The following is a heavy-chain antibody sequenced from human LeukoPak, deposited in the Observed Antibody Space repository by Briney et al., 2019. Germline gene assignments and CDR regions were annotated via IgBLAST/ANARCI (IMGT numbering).Heavy chain of an antibody. CDR2: ISYDGSNK. V-gene: IGHV3-30*18. CDR3: AKDFPSPY. CDR1: GFTFRSYG. J-gene: IGHJ4*02. D-gene: IGHD3-16*01. Sequence: GGSLRLSCAASGFTFRSYGMHWVRQAPGKGLEWVAVISYDGSNKYYADSVKGRFTISRDNSKNTLFLQMNSLRVKDTAVYYCAKDFPSPYWGQGTLVTVSS.